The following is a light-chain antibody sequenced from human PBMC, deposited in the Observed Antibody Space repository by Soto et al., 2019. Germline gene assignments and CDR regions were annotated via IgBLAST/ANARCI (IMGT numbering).Light chain of an antibody. Sequence: QSVLTQPASVSGSPGQSITISCTGTSSDVGGYDYVSWYQLHPGKAPKLMVFEVSNRPSGVSYRFSGSKSGNTASLTISGVQGGDEADYFWIWYSMSTAYLFATAAKVTVL. V-gene: IGLV2-14*01. CDR1: SSDVGGYDY. CDR3: IWYSMSTAYL. CDR2: EVS. J-gene: IGLJ1*01.